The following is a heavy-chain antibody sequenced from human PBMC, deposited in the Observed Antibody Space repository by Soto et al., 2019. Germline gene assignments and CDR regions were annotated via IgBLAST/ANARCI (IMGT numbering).Heavy chain of an antibody. Sequence: QVQLVESGGGVVQPGRSLRLSCAASGFTFTSYAMHWVRQAPGKGLEWVAVISDDGSNKYYADSVKGRVTISRDNSKNTVYMQMSSLRAEDRAVYYCARDARDSYNLYFDYWGQGTLVTVSS. CDR3: ARDARDSYNLYFDY. D-gene: IGHD1-1*01. CDR1: GFTFTSYA. J-gene: IGHJ4*02. V-gene: IGHV3-30-3*01. CDR2: ISDDGSNK.